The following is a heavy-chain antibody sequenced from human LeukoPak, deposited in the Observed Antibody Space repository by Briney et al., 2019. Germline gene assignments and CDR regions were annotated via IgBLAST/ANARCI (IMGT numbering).Heavy chain of an antibody. CDR3: ARSRVEGDAFDI. D-gene: IGHD1-1*01. J-gene: IGHJ3*02. CDR2: IYYSGST. V-gene: IGHV4-59*01. Sequence: PSETLSLTCTVSGGSISSYYWSWIRQPPGKGLEWIGYIYYSGSTNYNPSLKSRVTISVDTSKNQFSLKLSSVTAADTAVYYCARSRVEGDAFDIWGQGTMVTVSS. CDR1: GGSISSYY.